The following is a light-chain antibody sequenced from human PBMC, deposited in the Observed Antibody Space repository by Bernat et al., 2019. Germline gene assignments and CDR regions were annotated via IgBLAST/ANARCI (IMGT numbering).Light chain of an antibody. Sequence: SFVLTQPPSVSVAPAQTATITCDGNNIGSKSVHWYQQKPGQAPLLVIYNDNSRPSGIPERVSGSNSGDTATLTITRVEAGDEADYYCQVWESNTDQFVFGSGTKVTVL. J-gene: IGLJ1*01. V-gene: IGLV3-21*01. CDR2: NDN. CDR3: QVWESNTDQFV. CDR1: NIGSKS.